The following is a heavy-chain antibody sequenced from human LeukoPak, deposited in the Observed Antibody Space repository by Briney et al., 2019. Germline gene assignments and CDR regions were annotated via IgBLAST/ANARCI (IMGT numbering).Heavy chain of an antibody. Sequence: GGSLRLSCTASGFTFSSYAMHWVRQAPGKGLEWVAVISYDGSNKYYADSVKGRFTISRDNSKNTLYLQMNSLRAEDTAVYYCARTPPARLALDYWGQGTLVTVSS. CDR3: ARTPPARLALDY. V-gene: IGHV3-30*01. CDR2: ISYDGSNK. D-gene: IGHD6-19*01. J-gene: IGHJ4*02. CDR1: GFTFSSYA.